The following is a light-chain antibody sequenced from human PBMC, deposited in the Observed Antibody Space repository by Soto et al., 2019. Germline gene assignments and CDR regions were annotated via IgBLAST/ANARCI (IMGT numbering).Light chain of an antibody. V-gene: IGLV2-11*01. Sequence: QSVLTQPRSVSGSPGQSVTISCTGTSSDVGGYDYVSWYQQHPGNAPKLMIFDVTKRPSGVPYRFSGSKSGNTASLTISGLQAEDEADYYCCSYAGRSDVVFGGGTQLTVL. CDR1: SSDVGGYDY. J-gene: IGLJ2*01. CDR3: CSYAGRSDVV. CDR2: DVT.